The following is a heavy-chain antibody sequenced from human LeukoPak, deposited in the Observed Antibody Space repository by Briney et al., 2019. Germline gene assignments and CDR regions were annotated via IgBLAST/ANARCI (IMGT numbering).Heavy chain of an antibody. D-gene: IGHD5-12*01. CDR3: AREGEFGYSGYDFDYYGMDV. V-gene: IGHV3-48*03. Sequence: GGSLRLSCAASGFTFSSYEMNWVCQAPGKGLEWVSYISSSGSTIYYADSVKGRFTISRDNAKNSLYLQMNSLRAEDTAVYYCAREGEFGYSGYDFDYYGMDVWGQGTTVTVSS. CDR1: GFTFSSYE. CDR2: ISSSGSTI. J-gene: IGHJ6*02.